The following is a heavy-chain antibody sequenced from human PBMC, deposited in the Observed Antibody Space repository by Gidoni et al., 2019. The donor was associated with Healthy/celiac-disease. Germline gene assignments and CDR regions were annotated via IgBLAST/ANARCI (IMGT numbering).Heavy chain of an antibody. CDR3: ARLLPVIAALDY. V-gene: IGHV4-39*01. J-gene: IGHJ4*02. CDR2: IYYSGST. Sequence: QLQLQESGPGLVKPSETLSLTCTVSGGSISSSSYYWGWIRQPPGKGLEWIGSIYYSGSTYYNPSLKSRVTISVDTSKNQFSLKLSSVTAADTAVYYCARLLPVIAALDYWGQGTLVTVSS. D-gene: IGHD6-6*01. CDR1: GGSISSSSYY.